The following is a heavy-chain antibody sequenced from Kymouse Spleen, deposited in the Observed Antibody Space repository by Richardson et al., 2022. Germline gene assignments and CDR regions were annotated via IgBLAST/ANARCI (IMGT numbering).Heavy chain of an antibody. V-gene: IGHV3-15*01. CDR2: IKSKTDGGTT. J-gene: IGHJ5*02. CDR3: TTDNTMVRGVIITSWFDP. CDR1: GFTFSNAW. D-gene: IGHD3-10*01. Sequence: EVQLVESGGGLVKPGGSLRLSCAASGFTFSNAWMSWVRQAPGKGLEWVGRIKSKTDGGTTDYAAPVKGRFTISRDDSKNTLYLQMNSLKTEDTAVYYCTTDNTMVRGVIITSWFDPWGQGTLVTVSS.